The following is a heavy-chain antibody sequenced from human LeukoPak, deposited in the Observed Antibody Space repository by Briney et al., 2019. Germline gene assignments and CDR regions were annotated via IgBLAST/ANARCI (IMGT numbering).Heavy chain of an antibody. J-gene: IGHJ4*02. CDR2: ISWNSGSV. CDR3: AKDTGSSGPFDY. CDR1: GFTFDDYA. Sequence: GGSLRLSCAASGFTFDDYAMHWVRQAPGKGLEWVSGISWNSGSVGYADSVKGRFTISRDSAKNSLYLQMNSLRAEDTALYYCAKDTGSSGPFDYWGQGTLVTVSS. D-gene: IGHD6-19*01. V-gene: IGHV3-9*01.